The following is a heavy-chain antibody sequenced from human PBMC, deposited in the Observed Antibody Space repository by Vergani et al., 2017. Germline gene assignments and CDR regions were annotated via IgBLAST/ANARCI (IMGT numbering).Heavy chain of an antibody. CDR3: ARHGGSGNFYLLFEA. J-gene: IGHJ5*01. CDR1: NYSISRGYF. Sequence: QVQLQESGPGLVKPSETLSLTCTVSNYSISRGYFWGWIRRPPGKGLEWIASFHHTGMTYNNPALKSRVTISVDTSKNLISLKLNSVTAADTALYSGARHGGSGNFYLLFEAWGQGTLVTVSS. D-gene: IGHD3-10*01. V-gene: IGHV4-38-2*02. CDR2: FHHTGMT.